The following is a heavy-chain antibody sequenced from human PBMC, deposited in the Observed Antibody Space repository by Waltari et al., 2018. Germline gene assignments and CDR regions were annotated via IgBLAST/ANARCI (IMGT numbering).Heavy chain of an antibody. CDR3: ARDRGRGLYLDV. CDR1: GYSLTSANW. V-gene: IGHV4-4*02. CDR2: VLSTGKT. Sequence: QLQESGPGLVKPSGTLSLSCAVSGYSLTSANWRSWVRQSPQRGREWIGQVLSTGKTNYSPSFASRVTMSLDASNNQFSLKVTSATAADTAVYYCARDRGRGLYLDVWGPGTLVTVSP. D-gene: IGHD2-15*01. J-gene: IGHJ4*02.